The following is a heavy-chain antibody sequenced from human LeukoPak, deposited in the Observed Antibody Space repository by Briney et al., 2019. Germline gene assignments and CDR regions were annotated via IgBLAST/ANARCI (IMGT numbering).Heavy chain of an antibody. CDR1: GXTFSSYG. J-gene: IGHJ4*02. Sequence: PGRSLRLSCAASGXTFSSYGMHWVRQAPGKGLEWVAVIWYDGSNKYYADSVKGRFTISRDNSKNTLYLQMNSLRAEDTAVYYCARSWRPGIAVAGTGYWGQGTLVTVSS. CDR2: IWYDGSNK. D-gene: IGHD6-19*01. CDR3: ARSWRPGIAVAGTGY. V-gene: IGHV3-33*01.